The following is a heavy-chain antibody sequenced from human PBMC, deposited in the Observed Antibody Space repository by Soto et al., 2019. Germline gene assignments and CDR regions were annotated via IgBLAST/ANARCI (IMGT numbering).Heavy chain of an antibody. V-gene: IGHV4-4*02. J-gene: IGHJ5*02. CDR2: IHHSGST. CDR3: ARARQYCSSSSGYLDP. Sequence: SETLSLTCAVSGGSISSNNWWNWVRQPPGKGLEGIGEIHHSGSTNYNPSLKSRVTISVDKSKNQFSLKLNSVTAADTAVYYCARARQYCSSSSGYLDPWGQGTLVTVSS. CDR1: GGSISSNNW. D-gene: IGHD2-2*01.